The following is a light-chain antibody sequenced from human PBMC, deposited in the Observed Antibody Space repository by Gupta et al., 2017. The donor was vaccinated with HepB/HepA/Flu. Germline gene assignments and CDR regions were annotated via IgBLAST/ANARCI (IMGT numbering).Light chain of an antibody. Sequence: QAVVTQEPSLTVSPGGTGPLTCGSSTGAVTSGHYPYWFQQKPGQAPRTLIYDTTNKHSWTPARFSGSLLGGKAALTLSGAQPEDESDYFCLLYYTGVGVFGGGTKLTVL. CDR3: LLYYTGVGV. J-gene: IGLJ3*02. CDR1: TGAVTSGHY. CDR2: DTT. V-gene: IGLV7-46*01.